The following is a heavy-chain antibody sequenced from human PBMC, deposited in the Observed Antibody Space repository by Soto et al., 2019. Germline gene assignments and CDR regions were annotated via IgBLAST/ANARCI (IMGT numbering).Heavy chain of an antibody. J-gene: IGHJ6*02. D-gene: IGHD3-3*01. CDR1: GFTFSSYG. Sequence: SGGSLRLSCAASGFTFSSYGMHWVRQAPGKGLEWVAVISYDGSTKYYADSVKGRFTISRDNSKNTLYLQMNSLRAEDTAVYYCAKDVGSLEWLLGQYYYYGMDVWGQGTTVTVS. CDR2: ISYDGSTK. CDR3: AKDVGSLEWLLGQYYYYGMDV. V-gene: IGHV3-30*18.